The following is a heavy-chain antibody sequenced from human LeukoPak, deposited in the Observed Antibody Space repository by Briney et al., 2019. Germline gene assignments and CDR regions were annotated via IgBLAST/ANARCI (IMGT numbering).Heavy chain of an antibody. CDR1: GFTFSSYA. Sequence: PGGSLRPSCAASGFTFSSYAMSWVRQAPGKGLEWVSAISGSGGSTYYADSVKGRFTISRDNSKNTLYLQMNSLRAEDTAVYYCARERSYGLQYYYYYGMDVWGQGTTVTVSS. D-gene: IGHD5-18*01. CDR3: ARERSYGLQYYYYYGMDV. CDR2: ISGSGGST. V-gene: IGHV3-23*01. J-gene: IGHJ6*02.